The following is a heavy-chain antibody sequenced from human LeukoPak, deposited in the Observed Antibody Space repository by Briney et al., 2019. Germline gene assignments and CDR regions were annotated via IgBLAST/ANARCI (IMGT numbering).Heavy chain of an antibody. Sequence: GGSLRLSCAASGFTFSSYGMHWVRQAPAKGLEWVAFIRFDGGNKYYADSVKGRFTISRDNSKNTLYLQMNSLRAEDTAVYYCAKDVYYYGSGSYFGWFDPWGQGTLVTVSS. CDR2: IRFDGGNK. CDR3: AKDVYYYGSGSYFGWFDP. V-gene: IGHV3-30*02. J-gene: IGHJ5*02. D-gene: IGHD3-10*01. CDR1: GFTFSSYG.